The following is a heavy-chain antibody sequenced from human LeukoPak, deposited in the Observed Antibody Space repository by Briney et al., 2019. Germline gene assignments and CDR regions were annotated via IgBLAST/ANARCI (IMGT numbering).Heavy chain of an antibody. D-gene: IGHD6-19*01. CDR2: IKSKTDGGTT. CDR1: GFTFSNAW. CDR3: TTRIAVAGVFDY. J-gene: IGHJ4*02. V-gene: IGHV3-15*01. Sequence: GGSLRLSCAASGFTFSNAWMSWVRQAPGKGLEWGGRIKSKTDGGTTDYAAPVKGRFTISRDDSKNTLYLQMNSLKTEDTAVYYCTTRIAVAGVFDYWGQGTLVTVSS.